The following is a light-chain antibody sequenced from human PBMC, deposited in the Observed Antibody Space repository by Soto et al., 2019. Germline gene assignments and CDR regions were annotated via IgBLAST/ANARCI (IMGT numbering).Light chain of an antibody. CDR3: SSYAGSKNLV. J-gene: IGLJ2*01. V-gene: IGLV2-8*01. Sequence: QSALTQPPSASGSPGQSVTISCTGTSSDVGGYDYVSWYQQHPGKAPKLIICEVTKRPSGVPDRFSGSKSGRTASLTVSGLQAEDEADYYCSSYAGSKNLVFGGGTKVTVL. CDR1: SSDVGGYDY. CDR2: EVT.